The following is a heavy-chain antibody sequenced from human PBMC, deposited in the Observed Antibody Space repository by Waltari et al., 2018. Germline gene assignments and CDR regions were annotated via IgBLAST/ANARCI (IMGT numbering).Heavy chain of an antibody. J-gene: IGHJ4*02. Sequence: QLQLQESAPGLVKPSETLSLTCTVPGGSISSSSYYWGWIRQPPGKGLEWIGSIYYSGSTYYNPSLKSRVTISVDTSKNQFSLKLSSVTAADTAVYYCARIGYSSGWSLFDYWGQGTLVTVSS. V-gene: IGHV4-39*01. CDR3: ARIGYSSGWSLFDY. D-gene: IGHD6-19*01. CDR1: GGSISSSSYY. CDR2: IYYSGST.